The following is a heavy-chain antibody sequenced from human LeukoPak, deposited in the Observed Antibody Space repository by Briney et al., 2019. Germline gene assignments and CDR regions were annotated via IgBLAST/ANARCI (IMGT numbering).Heavy chain of an antibody. CDR1: GFTFSSFD. J-gene: IGHJ6*01. Sequence: GGSLRLSCAASGFTFSSFDMHWVRQPTGQGLEWVSTIGTASDTYYPGSVEGRFTLSRDNAKNSLYLQMNSLRAEDTAIYYCAKMKGHPLPKYFMDVWGQGTTVTVSS. CDR2: IGTASDT. D-gene: IGHD2/OR15-2a*01. CDR3: AKMKGHPLPKYFMDV. V-gene: IGHV3-13*01.